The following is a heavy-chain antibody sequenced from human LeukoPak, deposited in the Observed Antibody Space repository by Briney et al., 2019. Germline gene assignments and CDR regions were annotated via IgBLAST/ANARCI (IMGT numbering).Heavy chain of an antibody. CDR1: GYTFTGYY. D-gene: IGHD2-2*01. J-gene: IGHJ4*02. CDR3: ARDQGYCSSTSCPGFGY. V-gene: IGHV1-2*04. Sequence: ASVKVSCKASGYTFTGYYMHWVRQAPGQGLEWMGWINPNSGGTNYAQKFQGWVTMTRDTSISTAYMELSSLRSEDTAVYYCARDQGYCSSTSCPGFGYWGQGTLVTVSS. CDR2: INPNSGGT.